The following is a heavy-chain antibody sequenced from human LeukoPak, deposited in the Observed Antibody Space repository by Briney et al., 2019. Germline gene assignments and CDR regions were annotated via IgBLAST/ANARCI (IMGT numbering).Heavy chain of an antibody. D-gene: IGHD3-3*01. J-gene: IGHJ6*02. CDR2: INSDGSST. Sequence: GGSLRLSCAASGFTFNSYWMHRVRQAPGKGLVWVSRINSDGSSTNYADSVKGRFTISRDNAKNTLYLQMNSLRAEDTAVYYCTRSNDFWSGYYGMDVWGQGTTVTVSS. CDR3: TRSNDFWSGYYGMDV. CDR1: GFTFNSYW. V-gene: IGHV3-74*01.